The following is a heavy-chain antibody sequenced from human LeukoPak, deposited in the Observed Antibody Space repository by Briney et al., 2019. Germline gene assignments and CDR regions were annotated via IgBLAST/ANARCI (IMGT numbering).Heavy chain of an antibody. J-gene: IGHJ4*02. CDR2: ISSSGSTI. CDR3: ARDRDWNSGFDY. Sequence: GGSLRLSCAASGFTFSSYEMNRVRQAPGKGLEWVSYISSSGSTIYYADSVKGRFTISRDNARNSLYLQMNSLRAEDTAVYYCARDRDWNSGFDYWGQGTLVTVSS. D-gene: IGHD1-7*01. V-gene: IGHV3-48*03. CDR1: GFTFSSYE.